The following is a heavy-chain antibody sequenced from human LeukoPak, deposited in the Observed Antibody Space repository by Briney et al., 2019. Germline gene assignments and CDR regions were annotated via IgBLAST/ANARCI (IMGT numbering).Heavy chain of an antibody. CDR3: ARVFRYWFDP. V-gene: IGHV3-53*04. Sequence: GGSLRLSCAASGFTVSSNYMSWVRQAPGKGLEWVSVIYSGGSTYYSDSVKGRFTISRHNSKNTLYLQMNSLRAEDTAVYYCARVFRYWFDPWGQGTLVTVSS. D-gene: IGHD3-10*01. CDR1: GFTVSSNY. J-gene: IGHJ5*02. CDR2: IYSGGST.